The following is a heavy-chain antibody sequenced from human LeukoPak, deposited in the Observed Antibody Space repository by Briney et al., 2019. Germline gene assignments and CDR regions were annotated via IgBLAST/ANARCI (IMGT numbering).Heavy chain of an antibody. D-gene: IGHD2-15*01. V-gene: IGHV1-18*01. J-gene: IGHJ6*03. Sequence: ASVKVSCKASGYSFISYGITWVRQAPGQGLEWMGWISVYNGNTNYVQKLQGRVTMTTDTSTSTAYMELSSLRSEDTAVYYCARGRGCSGGSCYSRNYYYYYMDVWGKGTTVTVSS. CDR2: ISVYNGNT. CDR3: ARGRGCSGGSCYSRNYYYYYMDV. CDR1: GYSFISYG.